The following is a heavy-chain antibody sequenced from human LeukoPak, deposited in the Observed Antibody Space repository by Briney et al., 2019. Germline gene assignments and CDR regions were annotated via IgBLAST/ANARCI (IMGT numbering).Heavy chain of an antibody. J-gene: IGHJ4*02. V-gene: IGHV3-23*01. Sequence: PGGSLRLSCAASGFTFSIYGMSWVRQAPGKGLEWVSTITDSGGSTYHSDSVKGRFTISRDNSKNTLYLQMNSLRVEDTAVYYCAKLAKYFYGSETYYFFEHWGQGTPVTASS. CDR3: AKLAKYFYGSETYYFFEH. CDR1: GFTFSIYG. CDR2: ITDSGGST. D-gene: IGHD3-10*01.